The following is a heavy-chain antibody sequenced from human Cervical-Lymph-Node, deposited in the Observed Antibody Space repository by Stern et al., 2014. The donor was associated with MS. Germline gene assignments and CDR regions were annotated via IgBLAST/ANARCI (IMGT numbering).Heavy chain of an antibody. J-gene: IGHJ4*02. Sequence: QLQLQESGPGLVKPSETLSLTCTVSGDTMSSYYWSWIRKPPGKGREWIASIYYTGSTDYNPSLKSRVTISVDTSKNQFSLRLTSVTAADTAVYYCARLSSGWYAYWGQGTLVTVSS. CDR2: IYYTGST. CDR3: ARLSSGWYAY. D-gene: IGHD6-19*01. V-gene: IGHV4-59*01. CDR1: GDTMSSYY.